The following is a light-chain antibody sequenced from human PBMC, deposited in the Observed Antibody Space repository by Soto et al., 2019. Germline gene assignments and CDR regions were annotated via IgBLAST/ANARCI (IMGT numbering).Light chain of an antibody. CDR2: DAS. J-gene: IGKJ3*01. CDR1: QSVSSY. V-gene: IGKV3-11*01. Sequence: EIVLTQSPATLSLSPGERATLSCRARQSVSSYLAWYQQKPGQAPRLLIYDASNRATGIPARFSGSGSGTDFTLTISSLEPEDFAVYYCQQRSKWPRTFGPGTKVDI. CDR3: QQRSKWPRT.